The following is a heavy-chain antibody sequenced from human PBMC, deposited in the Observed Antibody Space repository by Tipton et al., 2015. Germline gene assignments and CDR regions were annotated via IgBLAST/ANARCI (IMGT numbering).Heavy chain of an antibody. D-gene: IGHD2-2*03. V-gene: IGHV4-4*07. Sequence: QLVQSGPEVKPSETLSLTCTVSGGSISNYYWSWIRQPAGKGLEWIGRIYTSGRTKYTPSLKSRVTMSLDTSKNQFSLRLSSVTAADTAVYYCARMDILGNWFDPWGQGTLVTVSS. CDR3: ARMDILGNWFDP. J-gene: IGHJ5*02. CDR1: GGSISNYY. CDR2: IYTSGRT.